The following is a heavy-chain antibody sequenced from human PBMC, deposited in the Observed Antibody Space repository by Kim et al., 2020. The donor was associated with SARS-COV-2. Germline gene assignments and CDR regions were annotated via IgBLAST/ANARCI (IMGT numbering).Heavy chain of an antibody. CDR3: ARDPDGPSEYQLEIH. D-gene: IGHD2-2*01. Sequence: GGSLRLSCAASGFTFSSYSMNWVRQAPGKGLEWVSYISSSSSTIYYADSVKGRFTISRDNAKNSLYLQMNSLRDEDTAVYYCARDPDGPSEYQLEIHWGQGTLVTVSS. V-gene: IGHV3-48*02. CDR1: GFTFSSYS. J-gene: IGHJ4*02. CDR2: ISSSSSTI.